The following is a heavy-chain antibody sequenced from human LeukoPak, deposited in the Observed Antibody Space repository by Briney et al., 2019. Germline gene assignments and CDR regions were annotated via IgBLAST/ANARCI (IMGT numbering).Heavy chain of an antibody. Sequence: AETQISSRAVSGGANCSNTDYRRWIRQPPGKGLEWIGTIYYSGSTYYNPSLKSRVTVSVDTSTNQFALKPSSVTAEDTAVYYCARQSPTTYNYNWYNYVDAWGQGTLVTVSS. CDR2: IYYSGST. D-gene: IGHD1/OR15-1a*01. J-gene: IGHJ5*02. CDR1: GGANCSNTDY. V-gene: IGHV4-39*01. CDR3: ARQSPTTYNYNWYNYVDA.